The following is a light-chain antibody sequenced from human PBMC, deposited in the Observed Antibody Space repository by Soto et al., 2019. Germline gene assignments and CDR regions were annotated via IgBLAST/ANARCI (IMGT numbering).Light chain of an antibody. CDR1: SSNIGGNS. Sequence: QSAMTQPPLVSAAPGQTVTISCSGSSSNIGGNSVSWYQQLPGTAPKLLIYDDDKRPSGIPDRFSGSKSGTSATLGITGFQTGDEADYYCGSWDSSLSAYVFATGTKLTVL. V-gene: IGLV1-51*01. J-gene: IGLJ1*01. CDR2: DDD. CDR3: GSWDSSLSAYV.